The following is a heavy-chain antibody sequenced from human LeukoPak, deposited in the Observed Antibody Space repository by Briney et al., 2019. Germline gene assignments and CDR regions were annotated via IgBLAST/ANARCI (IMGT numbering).Heavy chain of an antibody. CDR3: AREGVGASDYYYYYYMDV. D-gene: IGHD1-26*01. J-gene: IGHJ6*03. Sequence: SETLSLTCTVSGGSISSSSYYWGWIRQPPGKGLEWIGSIYYSGSTYYNPSLKSRVTISVDTSKNQFSLKLSSVTAADTAVYYCAREGVGASDYYYYYYMDVWGKGTTVTISS. V-gene: IGHV4-39*07. CDR1: GGSISSSSYY. CDR2: IYYSGST.